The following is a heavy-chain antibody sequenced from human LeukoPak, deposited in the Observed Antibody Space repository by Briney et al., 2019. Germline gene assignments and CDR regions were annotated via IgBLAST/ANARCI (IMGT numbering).Heavy chain of an antibody. CDR2: IDPNSGYT. CDR1: GYTFTAYY. D-gene: IGHD3-10*01. CDR3: ARDYGTLVRGVVDY. V-gene: IGHV1-2*02. Sequence: EASVKVSCTASGYTFTAYYMHWVRQAPGQGLEWMGWIDPNSGYTHYAQKFQGRVTMTRDTSISTAYMELSRLRSDDTAVYYCARDYGTLVRGVVDYWGQGTLVTVSS. J-gene: IGHJ4*02.